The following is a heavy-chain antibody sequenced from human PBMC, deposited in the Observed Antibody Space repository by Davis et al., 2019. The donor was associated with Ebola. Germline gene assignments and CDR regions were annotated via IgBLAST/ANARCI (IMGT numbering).Heavy chain of an antibody. CDR1: GYTFTSYY. CDR3: VRDGIVVVPAATKPNWFDP. J-gene: IGHJ5*02. V-gene: IGHV1-46*01. Sequence: AASVTVSCKASGYTFTSYYMHWVRQAPGQGLEWMGIINPSGGSTSYAQRFQGRVTMTRDMSTSTVYMELSSLRSEDTAVYYCVRDGIVVVPAATKPNWFDPWGQGTLVTVSS. CDR2: INPSGGST. D-gene: IGHD2-2*01.